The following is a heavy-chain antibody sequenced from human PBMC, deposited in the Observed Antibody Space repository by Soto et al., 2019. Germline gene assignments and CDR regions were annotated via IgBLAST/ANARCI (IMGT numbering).Heavy chain of an antibody. J-gene: IGHJ6*03. CDR2: ISGSGDST. V-gene: IGHV3-23*01. CDR3: SKAYAVAGLNYYYYMDV. Sequence: EVQLLESGGGLVQPGGSLRLSCAASGFTFSSYAMSWVRQAPGKGLEWVSVISGSGDSTYDADSVKGRFTISRDNSKNPLYLQMNSLRAEDTAVYYCSKAYAVAGLNYYYYMDVWGKGTTVTISS. D-gene: IGHD6-19*01. CDR1: GFTFSSYA.